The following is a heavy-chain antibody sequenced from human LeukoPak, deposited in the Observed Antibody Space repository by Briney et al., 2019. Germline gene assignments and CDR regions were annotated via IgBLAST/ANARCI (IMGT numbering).Heavy chain of an antibody. CDR3: AKDVTMVRGVIIPVLFDY. J-gene: IGHJ4*02. CDR1: GFTFSSYA. D-gene: IGHD3-10*01. V-gene: IGHV3-23*01. Sequence: GGSLRLSCAASGFTFSSYAMSWVRQAPGKGLEGVSAISGSGGSTYYADSVKGRFTISRDNSKNTLYLQMNSLRAEDTAVYYCAKDVTMVRGVIIPVLFDYWGQGTLVTVSS. CDR2: ISGSGGST.